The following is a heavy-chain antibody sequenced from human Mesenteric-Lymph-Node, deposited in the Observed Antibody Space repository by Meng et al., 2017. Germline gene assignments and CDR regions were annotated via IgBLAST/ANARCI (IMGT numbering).Heavy chain of an antibody. CDR2: INPSGGST. CDR3: ARDGFRSSGWHL. D-gene: IGHD6-19*01. Sequence: ASVKVSCKASGYTFTSYDINWVRQAPGQGLEWMGIINPSGGSTSYAQKFQGRVTMTRDTSTSTVYMELSSLRSEDTAVYYCARDGFRSSGWHLWGQGTLVTVSS. CDR1: GYTFTSYD. J-gene: IGHJ5*02. V-gene: IGHV1-46*01.